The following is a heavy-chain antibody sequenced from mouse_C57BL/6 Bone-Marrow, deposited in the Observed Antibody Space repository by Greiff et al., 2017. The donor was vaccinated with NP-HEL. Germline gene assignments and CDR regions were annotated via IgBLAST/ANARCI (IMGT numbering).Heavy chain of an antibody. J-gene: IGHJ4*01. CDR3: ARGDDYPLYAMDY. CDR1: GYSFTSYY. D-gene: IGHD2-4*01. CDR2: IYPGSGNT. V-gene: IGHV1-66*01. Sequence: QVQLQQSGPELVKPGASVKISCKASGYSFTSYYIHWVKQRPGQGLEWIGWIYPGSGNTKYNEKFKGKATLTADTSSSTAYMQLSSLTSEVSAVYYCARGDDYPLYAMDYWGQGTSVTVSS.